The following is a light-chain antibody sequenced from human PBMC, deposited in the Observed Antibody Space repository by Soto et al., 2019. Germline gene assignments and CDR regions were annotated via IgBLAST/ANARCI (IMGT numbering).Light chain of an antibody. CDR1: QGISSW. CDR3: QQANAFPLT. CDR2: AAS. Sequence: DIQMTQSPSSMSASIGDRVTITCRASQGISSWLVWYQQKPGKAPKLLIYAASTLQSGVPSRFSGSGSGTDFTLTISGLQPEDCATYYCQQANAFPLTFGGGTKVEIK. J-gene: IGKJ4*01. V-gene: IGKV1D-12*01.